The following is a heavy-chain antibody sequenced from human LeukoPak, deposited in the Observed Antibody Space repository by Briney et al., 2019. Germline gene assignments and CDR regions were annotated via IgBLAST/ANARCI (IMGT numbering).Heavy chain of an antibody. V-gene: IGHV4-59*08. CDR2: IYYSGST. D-gene: IGHD3-10*01. J-gene: IGHJ5*02. Sequence: SETLSLTCTVSGGSISSYYWSWIRQPPGKGLEWIGYIYYSGSTNYNPSLKSRVTISVDTSKNQFPLKLSSVTAADTAVYYCARLWFGDPPAFDPWGQGTLVTVSS. CDR3: ARLWFGDPPAFDP. CDR1: GGSISSYY.